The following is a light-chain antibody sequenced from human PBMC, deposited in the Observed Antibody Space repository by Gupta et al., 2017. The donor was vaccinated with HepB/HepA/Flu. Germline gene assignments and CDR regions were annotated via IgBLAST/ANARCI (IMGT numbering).Light chain of an antibody. V-gene: IGLV2-14*03. CDR3: SSETGSSTMLV. CDR1: SSDVGGYNY. J-gene: IGLJ2*01. CDR2: DVS. Sequence: SALPQPASESGPPGHSITISCPGTSSDVGGYNYVSWYPQHPGQAPNLMIYDVSNRTSGVADRFSGSKSGTTASMTIAGLQAEEEADYYCSSETGSSTMLVFGGGTKLTVL.